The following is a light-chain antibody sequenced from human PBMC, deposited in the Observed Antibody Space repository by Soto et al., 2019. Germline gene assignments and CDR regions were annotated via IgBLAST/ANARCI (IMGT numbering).Light chain of an antibody. Sequence: ESVLTQSPATLSLSPGEGATLSCRASQSISSYLAWYQQRPGQAPRLLIYDASNRATGIPARFSGSGSGTDFTLTSSSLEPEDFAVYYCQQRYSWPLTFGGGTKVEI. CDR3: QQRYSWPLT. J-gene: IGKJ4*01. V-gene: IGKV3-11*01. CDR2: DAS. CDR1: QSISSY.